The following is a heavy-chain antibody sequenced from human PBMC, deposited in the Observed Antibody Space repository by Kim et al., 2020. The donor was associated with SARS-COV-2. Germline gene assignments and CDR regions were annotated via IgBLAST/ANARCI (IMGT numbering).Heavy chain of an antibody. CDR3: TSATGSYPDY. CDR2: IRSKANSYAT. Sequence: GGSLRLSCAASGFTFSGSAMHWVRQASGKGLEWVGRIRSKANSYATAYAASVKDRFTFSRDDSKNTAYLQMNSLKSEDTAVYYCTSATGSYPDYWGQGTLVTVSS. V-gene: IGHV3-73*01. J-gene: IGHJ4*02. D-gene: IGHD1-26*01. CDR1: GFTFSGSA.